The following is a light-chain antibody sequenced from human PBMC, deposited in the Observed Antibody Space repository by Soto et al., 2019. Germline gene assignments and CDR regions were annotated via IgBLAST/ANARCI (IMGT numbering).Light chain of an antibody. CDR2: GPS. Sequence: EIVLTQSPGTLSLSPGERATLSCRASQSISSSYLAWYQQKPGQAPRLLIYGPSSRATGIPDRFSGSGSGTDFTLTISSLEPEDLAVYYCQQRSNWPRTFGQGTKVDIK. CDR1: QSISSSY. V-gene: IGKV3D-20*02. J-gene: IGKJ1*01. CDR3: QQRSNWPRT.